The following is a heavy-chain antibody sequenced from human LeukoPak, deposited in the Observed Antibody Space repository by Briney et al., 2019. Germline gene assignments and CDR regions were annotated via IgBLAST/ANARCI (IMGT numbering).Heavy chain of an antibody. V-gene: IGHV3-23*01. CDR2: ISGSGGST. Sequence: GGSLRLSCAASGFTFSSYAMSWVRQAPGKGLEWVSAISGSGGSTYYADSVKGRFTISRDNSKNTLYLQMNSLRAEDTAVYYCAKDSVVVVAATTPFDYWGQGTLVTVSS. CDR3: AKDSVVVVAATTPFDY. CDR1: GFTFSSYA. D-gene: IGHD2-15*01. J-gene: IGHJ4*02.